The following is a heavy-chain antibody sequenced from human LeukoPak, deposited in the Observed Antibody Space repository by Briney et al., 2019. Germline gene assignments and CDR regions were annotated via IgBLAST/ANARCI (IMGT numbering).Heavy chain of an antibody. CDR1: GFTFSNCA. CDR3: ARGKVVTGIDY. V-gene: IGHV3-23*01. D-gene: IGHD2-21*02. J-gene: IGHJ4*02. CDR2: ISGGGGST. Sequence: GGSLRLSCAASGFTFSNCAMSWVRQAPRKGLEWVSAISGGGGSTYYADSVKGRFTISRDNSKNTLYLQMNSLRAEDTAVYYCARGKVVTGIDYWGQGTLVTVSS.